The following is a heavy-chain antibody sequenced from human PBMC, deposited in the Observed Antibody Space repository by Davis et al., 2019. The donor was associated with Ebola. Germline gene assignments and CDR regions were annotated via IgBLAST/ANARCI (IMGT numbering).Heavy chain of an antibody. CDR3: ARTEYYYESSGLKT. Sequence: GESLKISCKASGYKFSNYWIGWVRQMPGKGLEWMGIIYPGDSDTRYSPSFQGQVTISADKSISTAYLQWSSLKASDTAVYFCARTEYYYESSGLKTWSPGTLVTVSS. CDR2: IYPGDSDT. V-gene: IGHV5-51*01. CDR1: GYKFSNYW. D-gene: IGHD3-22*01. J-gene: IGHJ5*02.